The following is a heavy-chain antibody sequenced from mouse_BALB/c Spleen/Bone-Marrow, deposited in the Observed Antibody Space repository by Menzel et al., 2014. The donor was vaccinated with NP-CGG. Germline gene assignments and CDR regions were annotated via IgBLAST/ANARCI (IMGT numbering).Heavy chain of an antibody. CDR2: INPSNGGT. Sequence: VQLQQSGAELVKPGASVELSCKAPGYTFTSYYMYWVKQRPGQGLEWIGEINPSNGGTNFNGKFKSKATLTVDKSSSTAYMQLSSLTSEDSAVYYCTRAHYYGFYYFDYWGQGTTLTVSS. CDR1: GYTFTSYY. V-gene: IGHV1S81*02. D-gene: IGHD1-2*01. CDR3: TRAHYYGFYYFDY. J-gene: IGHJ2*01.